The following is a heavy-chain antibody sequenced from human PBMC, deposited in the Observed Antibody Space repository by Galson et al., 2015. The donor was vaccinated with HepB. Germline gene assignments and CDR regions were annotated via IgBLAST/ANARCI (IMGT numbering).Heavy chain of an antibody. CDR2: IIPIFGSA. CDR3: ASYGSGSYPIEYYYYYMDV. V-gene: IGHV1-69*13. D-gene: IGHD3-10*01. CDR1: GYTFTDYY. Sequence: SVKVSCKVSGYTFTDYYMHWVRQAPGQGLEWMGGIIPIFGSANYAQKFQGRVTITADESTSTAYMELSSLRSEDTAVYYCASYGSGSYPIEYYYYYMDVWGKGTTVTVSS. J-gene: IGHJ6*03.